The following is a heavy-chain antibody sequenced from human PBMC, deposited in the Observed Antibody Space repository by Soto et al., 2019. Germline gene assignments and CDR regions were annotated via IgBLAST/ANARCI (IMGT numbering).Heavy chain of an antibody. J-gene: IGHJ4*02. CDR2: INHSGST. D-gene: IGHD2-8*02. CDR3: ARDKITGLFDY. Sequence: SETLSLTCAVYGGSFSGYYWTWIRQPPGTGLEWIGEINHSGSTNYNPSLKSRVTISVDTTKNQISQKLTSVTAADTAVYYCARDKITGLFDYWGQGTLVTVSS. CDR1: GGSFSGYY. V-gene: IGHV4-34*01.